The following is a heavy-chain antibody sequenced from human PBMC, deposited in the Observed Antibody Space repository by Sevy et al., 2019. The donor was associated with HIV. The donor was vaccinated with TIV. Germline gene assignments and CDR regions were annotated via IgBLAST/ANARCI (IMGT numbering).Heavy chain of an antibody. CDR3: TRVRSFGFEY. CDR2: ITPSGDTT. D-gene: IGHD3-16*01. Sequence: ASVKVSCKAAGYNFTSYYIHWVRQAPGQGLEWLGIITPSGDTTTYPQKFQGRVTMTSDTSTSTVYMELSSLRYDDTAVYYCTRVRSFGFEYWGQGTLVTVSS. J-gene: IGHJ4*02. V-gene: IGHV1-46*01. CDR1: GYNFTSYY.